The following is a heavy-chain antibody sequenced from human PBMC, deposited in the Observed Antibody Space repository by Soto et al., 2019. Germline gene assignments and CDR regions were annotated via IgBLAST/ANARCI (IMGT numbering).Heavy chain of an antibody. CDR3: AKEVVLTGYSYYYGMDV. Sequence: GGSLRLSCAASGFTFSIYAMSWVRQAPGKGLEWVSAISGSGGSTYYADSVKGRFTISRDNSKNTLYLQMNSLRAEDTAVYYCAKEVVLTGYSYYYGMDVWGQGTTVTVSS. V-gene: IGHV3-23*01. CDR1: GFTFSIYA. CDR2: ISGSGGST. J-gene: IGHJ6*02. D-gene: IGHD3-9*01.